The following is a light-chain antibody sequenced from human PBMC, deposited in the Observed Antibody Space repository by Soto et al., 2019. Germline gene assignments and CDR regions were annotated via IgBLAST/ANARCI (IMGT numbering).Light chain of an antibody. CDR3: QHHNSYPYS. J-gene: IGKJ2*03. CDR2: RAS. V-gene: IGKV1-5*03. CDR1: QNIDRW. Sequence: DIHMTQSPSTLSASVGDRVVITCRASQNIDRWLAWYQQKPRQAHQLLIYRASFPESGDPPRCSGSGSETEFTLTITRLQPHYFAIYFWQHHNSYPYSFGQGHKLEI.